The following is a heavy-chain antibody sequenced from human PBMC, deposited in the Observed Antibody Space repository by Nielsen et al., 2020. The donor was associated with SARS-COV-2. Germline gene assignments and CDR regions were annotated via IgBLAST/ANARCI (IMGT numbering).Heavy chain of an antibody. Sequence: LRLSCTVSGGSISSGDYYWSRIRQPPGKGLEWIGYIYYSGSTYYNPSLKSRVTISVDTSKNQFSLKLSSVTAADTAVYYCAREGGGYSSSWPFHYYYYGMDVWGQGTTVTVSS. CDR3: AREGGGYSSSWPFHYYYYGMDV. CDR2: IYYSGST. V-gene: IGHV4-30-4*01. J-gene: IGHJ6*02. CDR1: GGSISSGDYY. D-gene: IGHD6-13*01.